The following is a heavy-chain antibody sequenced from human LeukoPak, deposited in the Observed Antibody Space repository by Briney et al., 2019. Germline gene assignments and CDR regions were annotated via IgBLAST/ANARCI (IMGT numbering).Heavy chain of an antibody. D-gene: IGHD6-19*01. V-gene: IGHV3-23*01. CDR1: GFTFSSYS. CDR3: AKNEDSSGWGSIDY. CDR2: ISGSGGST. J-gene: IGHJ4*02. Sequence: GGSLRLSCAASGFTFSSYSMNWVRQAPGKGLEWVSAISGSGGSTYYADSVKGRFTISRDNSKNTLYLQMNSLRAEDTAVYYCAKNEDSSGWGSIDYWGQGTLVTVSS.